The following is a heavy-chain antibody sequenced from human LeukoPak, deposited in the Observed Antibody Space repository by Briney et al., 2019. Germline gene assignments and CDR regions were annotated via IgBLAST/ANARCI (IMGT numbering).Heavy chain of an antibody. Sequence: PSETLSLTCAVSGGSISSYNWSWIRQPPGKGLEWVGYIYYSGSTNYNPSLKSRVTISVDTSKNQFSLKLSSVTAADTAVYYCARYLAYCGGDCYSNAFDIWGQGTMVTVSA. V-gene: IGHV4-59*01. CDR1: GGSISSYN. CDR3: ARYLAYCGGDCYSNAFDI. J-gene: IGHJ3*02. D-gene: IGHD2-21*02. CDR2: IYYSGST.